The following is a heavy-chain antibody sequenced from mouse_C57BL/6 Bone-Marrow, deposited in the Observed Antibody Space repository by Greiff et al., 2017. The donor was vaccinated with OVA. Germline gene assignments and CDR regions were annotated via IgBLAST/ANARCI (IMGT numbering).Heavy chain of an antibody. V-gene: IGHV1-82*01. Sequence: QVQLQQSGPELVKPGASVKISCKASGYAFSSSWMHWVKQRPGQGLEWIGRIYPGDGDTNYNGKFKGTATLTADTSSGTAYMQLSSLTSADSAVYFCARPDYYGGNLDWYFDVWGTGTTVTVSS. D-gene: IGHD1-1*01. CDR3: ARPDYYGGNLDWYFDV. CDR2: IYPGDGDT. CDR1: GYAFSSSW. J-gene: IGHJ1*03.